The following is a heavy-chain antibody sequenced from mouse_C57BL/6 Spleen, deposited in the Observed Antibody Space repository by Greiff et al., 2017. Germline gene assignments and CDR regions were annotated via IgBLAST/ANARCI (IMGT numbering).Heavy chain of an antibody. V-gene: IGHV1-82*01. J-gene: IGHJ3*01. Sequence: QVQLQQSGPELVKPGASVKISCKASGYAFSSSWMNWVKQRPGKGLEWIGRIYPGDGDTNYNGKFKGKATRTADKSSSTASMQLRSMTSADSAVYFCASSGPFAYWGQGTLVTVSA. CDR2: IYPGDGDT. CDR3: ASSGPFAY. CDR1: GYAFSSSW. D-gene: IGHD3-2*02.